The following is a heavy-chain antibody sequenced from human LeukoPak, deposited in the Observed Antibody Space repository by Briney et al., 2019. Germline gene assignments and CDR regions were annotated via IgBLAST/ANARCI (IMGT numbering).Heavy chain of an antibody. V-gene: IGHV1-2*02. CDR3: ARMALDGGDSIGFDS. CDR2: INPNSGGT. J-gene: IGHJ5*01. D-gene: IGHD2-21*02. CDR1: GYTFTGYY. Sequence: ASVKVSCKASGYTFTGYYMHWVRQAPGQGLEWMGWINPNSGGTNYAQKFQGRVTMTRDTSIGTAYMELSRLRSDDTAVYYCARMALDGGDSIGFDSWGQGTLVTVSS.